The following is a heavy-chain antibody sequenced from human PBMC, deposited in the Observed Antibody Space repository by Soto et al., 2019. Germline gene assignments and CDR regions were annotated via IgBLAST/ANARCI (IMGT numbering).Heavy chain of an antibody. CDR3: ARLDPAYYFDY. Sequence: QLQLQESGPGLVKPSETLSLTCTVSGGSISSSSYYWGWIRQPPGKGLEWIGTIYYSGSTHYNPSLKSRVTISVDTSKNQFSLKLSSVTAADTAVYYCARLDPAYYFDYWGQGTLVTVSS. J-gene: IGHJ4*02. V-gene: IGHV4-39*01. CDR1: GGSISSSSYY. CDR2: IYYSGST. D-gene: IGHD2-2*01.